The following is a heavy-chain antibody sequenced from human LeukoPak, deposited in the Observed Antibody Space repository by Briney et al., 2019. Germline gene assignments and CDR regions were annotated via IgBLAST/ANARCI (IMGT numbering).Heavy chain of an antibody. D-gene: IGHD3-9*01. CDR1: ALTFGTYA. CDR3: ARTYYDVLTAYYRYFDF. Sequence: GGSLRLSCAASALTFGTYAMHWVRQAPGKGLEWVAFISSAGTTTYYADSGKGRFTNSRDYSKTSLYLQMNSLRADDTAVYYCARTYYDVLTAYYRYFDFWGQGTLVTVTS. J-gene: IGHJ4*02. CDR2: ISSAGTTT. V-gene: IGHV3-30-3*01.